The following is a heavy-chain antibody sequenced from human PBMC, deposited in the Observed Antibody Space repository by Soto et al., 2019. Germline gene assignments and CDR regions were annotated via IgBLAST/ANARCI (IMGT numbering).Heavy chain of an antibody. CDR3: ARGAATKPLVLMYGALEI. V-gene: IGHV1-69*12. CDR1: GATLDTFINYG. D-gene: IGHD5-12*01. Sequence: QVQLVQSGAEVKKPGSSVRVSCKASGATLDTFINYGITWVRQAPGQGLEWMGGIIPVFGAANHAQKFQGRVTIVADASTRTVNMELSSLRSDDTAVYYWARGAATKPLVLMYGALEIWGQGTMVTVSS. J-gene: IGHJ3*02. CDR2: IIPVFGAA.